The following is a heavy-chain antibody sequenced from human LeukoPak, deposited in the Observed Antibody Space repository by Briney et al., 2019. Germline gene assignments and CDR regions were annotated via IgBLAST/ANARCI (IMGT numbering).Heavy chain of an antibody. V-gene: IGHV4-59*08. Sequence: SETLSLTCIVSGGSISNYYWSWIRQPPGKGLEWIGYIFYSGSTDYNPSLKSRVTISVDTSKNQFSLKLSSVTAADTAVYYCARVAYYYGSGSPGLLDYWGQGTLVTVSS. J-gene: IGHJ4*02. D-gene: IGHD3-10*01. CDR2: IFYSGST. CDR1: GGSISNYY. CDR3: ARVAYYYGSGSPGLLDY.